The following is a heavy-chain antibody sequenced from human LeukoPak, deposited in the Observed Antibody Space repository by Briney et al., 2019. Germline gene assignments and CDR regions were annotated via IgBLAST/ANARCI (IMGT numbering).Heavy chain of an antibody. V-gene: IGHV4-59*08. CDR1: AGSISSYY. CDR2: IYYSGST. J-gene: IGHJ4*02. D-gene: IGHD6-19*01. CDR3: ARQIAVAGTIDY. Sequence: SETLSLTCTVSAGSISSYYWSWIRQPPGKGLEWIGYIYYSGSTNYSPSLTSRVTISVDTSKNQFSLNLSSVTAADTAVYYCARQIAVAGTIDYWGQGTLVTVSS.